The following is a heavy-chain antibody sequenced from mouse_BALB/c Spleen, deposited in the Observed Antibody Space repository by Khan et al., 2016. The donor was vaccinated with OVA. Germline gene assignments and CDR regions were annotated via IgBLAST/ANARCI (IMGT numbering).Heavy chain of an antibody. CDR1: GFNIRHYY. D-gene: IGHD1-1*02. CDR2: IDPDNGDT. V-gene: IGHV14-4*02. Sequence: EVQLQESGADLVRSGASVKLSCIASGFNIRHYYLHWVKQRPEQGLEWIGWIDPDNGDTEYDPKFQGKVTMTADTSSNTAYLQLSSLTSEDTAVYYCTAGWGYAMDYWGQGTSVTVSS. CDR3: TAGWGYAMDY. J-gene: IGHJ4*01.